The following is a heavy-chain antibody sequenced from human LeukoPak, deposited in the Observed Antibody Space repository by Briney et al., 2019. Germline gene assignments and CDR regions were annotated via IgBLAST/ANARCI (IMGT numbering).Heavy chain of an antibody. CDR1: GFTFSSYS. CDR2: ISSSSTYI. CDR3: ARNTIAGYYSGMDV. Sequence: GGSLRLSCAASGFTFSSYSMNWVRQAPGKGLEWVSSISSSSTYIYYADSVKGRFTISRANAKNSLYLQMNSLRAEDTAVFYCARNTIAGYYSGMDVWGQRATVTVSS. V-gene: IGHV3-21*01. J-gene: IGHJ6*02. D-gene: IGHD2-21*01.